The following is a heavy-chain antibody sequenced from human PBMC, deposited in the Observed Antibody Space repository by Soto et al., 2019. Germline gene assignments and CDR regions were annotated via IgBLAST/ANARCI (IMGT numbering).Heavy chain of an antibody. D-gene: IGHD4-17*01. V-gene: IGHV3-30-3*01. CDR2: ISYDGSNK. J-gene: IGHJ6*02. CDR1: GFTFSSYA. CDR3: ARETTGNTYYYYYGMDV. Sequence: GGSLRLSCAASGFTFSSYAMHWVRQTPGKGLEWVAVISYDGSNKYYADSVKGRFTISRDNSKNTLYLQMNSLRAEDTAVYYCARETTGNTYYYYYGMDVWGQGTTVTVSS.